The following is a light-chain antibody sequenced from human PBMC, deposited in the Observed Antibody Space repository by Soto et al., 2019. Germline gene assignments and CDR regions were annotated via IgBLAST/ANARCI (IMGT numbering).Light chain of an antibody. V-gene: IGKV3-20*01. CDR1: LSTGY. CDR2: CPS. Sequence: EIVLTQSPGTLSLSPGERANISCRATLSTGYLAWYQQKTGQAPSHLIYCPSTRASGIPYRFSGSGSGTDFTLTISGLEPEDFAVYYCQQYGSSPWTFGQGTKVEI. CDR3: QQYGSSPWT. J-gene: IGKJ1*01.